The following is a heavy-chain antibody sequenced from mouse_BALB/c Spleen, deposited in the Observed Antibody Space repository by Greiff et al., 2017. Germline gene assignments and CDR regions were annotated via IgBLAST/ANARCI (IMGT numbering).Heavy chain of an antibody. CDR2: IYPGDGDT. CDR3: ARDYYGSSLGAMDY. J-gene: IGHJ4*01. D-gene: IGHD1-1*01. V-gene: IGHV1-82*01. CDR1: GYAFSSSW. Sequence: QVQLQQSGPELVKPGASVKISCKASGYAFSSSWMNWVKQRPGQGLEWIGRIYPGDGDTNYNGKFKGKATLTADKSSSTAYMQLSSLTSVDSAVYFCARDYYGSSLGAMDYWGQGTSVTVSS.